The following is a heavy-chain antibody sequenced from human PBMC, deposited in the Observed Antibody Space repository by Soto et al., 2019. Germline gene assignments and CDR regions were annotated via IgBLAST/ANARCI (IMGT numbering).Heavy chain of an antibody. J-gene: IGHJ4*02. CDR1: GYTFTNFG. CDR2: ISAYNGNT. D-gene: IGHD3-16*01. Sequence: QVQLVQSGAEVKKPGASVKVSCKTSGYTFTNFGLSWVRQAPGQGLEWMGWISAYNGNTNYAQNFQGRVTMTTDTATSTAYRVPRSRSYDDTAVYYCARGGTPIDSWGQGTLVTVSS. CDR3: ARGGTPIDS. V-gene: IGHV1-18*01.